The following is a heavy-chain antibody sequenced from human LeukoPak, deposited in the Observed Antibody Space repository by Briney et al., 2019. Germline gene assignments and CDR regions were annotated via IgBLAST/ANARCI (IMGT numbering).Heavy chain of an antibody. CDR3: ASETKRGYSYGSPTDGFDI. CDR1: GFTFSNYE. D-gene: IGHD5-18*01. V-gene: IGHV3-48*03. J-gene: IGHJ3*02. CDR2: ISSSGSDI. Sequence: GGSLRLSCAASGFTFSNYEMHWVRQAPGKGLEWVSYISSSGSDIYYADSVKGRFTISRDNAKNSLYLHMNSLRAEDTAVYYCASETKRGYSYGSPTDGFDIWGQGTKVTVSS.